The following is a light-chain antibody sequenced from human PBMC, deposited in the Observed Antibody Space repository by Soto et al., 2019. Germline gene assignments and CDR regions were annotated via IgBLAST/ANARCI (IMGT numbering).Light chain of an antibody. V-gene: IGKV3-11*01. CDR1: QSVSSY. CDR2: DAS. Sequence: EIVLTQSPATLSLSPGERATLSCRASQSVSSYFAWYQQKPGQAPRLLIYDASNRATGIPARFSGSGSGTEFTLTISSLEPEDFAVYYCQQRSNWLPLTFGGGTKVEIK. J-gene: IGKJ4*01. CDR3: QQRSNWLPLT.